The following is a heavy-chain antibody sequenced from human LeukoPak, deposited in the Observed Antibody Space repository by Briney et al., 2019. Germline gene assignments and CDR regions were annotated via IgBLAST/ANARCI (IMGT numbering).Heavy chain of an antibody. D-gene: IGHD1-26*01. Sequence: GGSLRLSCAASRFTFSTYAMSWVRQAPGKGLEWVSIIYSGGSTFYADSVKGRFTISRDNSKNTLYLQMNSLRAEDTAVYYCARVDTAAHRGGVDYWGQGTLVTVSS. J-gene: IGHJ4*02. CDR2: IYSGGST. V-gene: IGHV3-53*01. CDR1: RFTFSTYA. CDR3: ARVDTAAHRGGVDY.